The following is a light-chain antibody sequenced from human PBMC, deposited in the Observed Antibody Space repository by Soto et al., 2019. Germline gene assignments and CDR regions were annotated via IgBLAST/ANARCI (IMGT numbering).Light chain of an antibody. CDR1: QSISSY. CDR2: AAS. J-gene: IGKJ2*01. CDR3: PQSYDTPLN. Sequence: DIQMTQSPSSLSASVGDRVTITCRASQSISSYLNWYQQKPRKAPKLLIYAASSLQSGVPSRFGGSGSGTDFTLTISSLHPEDLGTYYWPQSYDTPLNFGQGTKVEIK. V-gene: IGKV1-39*01.